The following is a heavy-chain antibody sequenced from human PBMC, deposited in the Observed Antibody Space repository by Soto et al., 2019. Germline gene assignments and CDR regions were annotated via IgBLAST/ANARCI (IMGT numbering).Heavy chain of an antibody. V-gene: IGHV1-69*13. D-gene: IGHD3-22*01. CDR1: GGTFSSYA. J-gene: IGHJ4*02. Sequence: SVKVSCKASGGTFSSYAISWMRQAPGQGLEWMGGIIPIFGTANYAQKFQGRVTITADESTSTAYMELSSLRSEDTAVYYCARGYDSSGYYGGTRSLDLNYFDYWGQGTLVTVSS. CDR2: IIPIFGTA. CDR3: ARGYDSSGYYGGTRSLDLNYFDY.